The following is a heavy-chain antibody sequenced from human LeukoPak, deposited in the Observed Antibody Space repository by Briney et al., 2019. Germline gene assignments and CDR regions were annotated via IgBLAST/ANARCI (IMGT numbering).Heavy chain of an antibody. J-gene: IGHJ6*02. D-gene: IGHD2-15*01. CDR2: IYYSGST. Sequence: SETLSLTCTVSGGSISSGGYYWSWIRQHPGKGLEWIGYIYYSGSTYYNPSLKSRVTISVDTSKNQFSLKLSSVTAADTAVYYCARGRLPAENKYCSGGSCYFYGMDVWGQGTTVTVSS. CDR3: ARGRLPAENKYCSGGSCYFYGMDV. V-gene: IGHV4-31*03. CDR1: GGSISSGGYY.